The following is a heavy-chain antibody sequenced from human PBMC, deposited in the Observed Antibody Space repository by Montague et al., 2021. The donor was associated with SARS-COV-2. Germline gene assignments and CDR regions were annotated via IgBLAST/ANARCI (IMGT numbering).Heavy chain of an antibody. CDR1: GGSISSSSYY. V-gene: IGHV4-39*07. Sequence: SETLSLTCTVSGGSISSSSYYWDWIRQPPGKGLEWIGSIYYSGSTYYNPSLKSRVTISVDTSKSKFSLKLSSVTAADTAVYYCAREGGWLSRGSYYFDYWGQGTLVTVSS. CDR2: IYYSGST. CDR3: AREGGWLSRGSYYFDY. D-gene: IGHD3-22*01. J-gene: IGHJ4*02.